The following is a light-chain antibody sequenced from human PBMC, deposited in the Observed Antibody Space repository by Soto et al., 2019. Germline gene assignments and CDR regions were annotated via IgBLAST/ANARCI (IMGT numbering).Light chain of an antibody. J-gene: IGKJ1*01. CDR2: AAS. CDR3: QQCYSSPRT. V-gene: IGKV1-39*01. Sequence: DIQMTQSPSTLSARVGDRVTITCRASQRISTYLNWYQQKPGKAPTLLIYAASSLQSGVPSRFSGGGSGTDFTLTINTLQPEDFATYFCQQCYSSPRTFGQGTKVEIK. CDR1: QRISTY.